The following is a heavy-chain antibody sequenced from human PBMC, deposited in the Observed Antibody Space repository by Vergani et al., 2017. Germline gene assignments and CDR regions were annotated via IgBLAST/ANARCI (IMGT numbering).Heavy chain of an antibody. Sequence: QVQLQESGPGLVKPSETLSLTCTASGGSISSYYWSWIRQPPGKGLEWIGYIYYSGSTNYNPSLKSRVTISVDTSKNQFSLKLSSVTAADTAVYYCARVPRSGRWLQLSNNWFDPWGQGTLVTVSS. V-gene: IGHV4-59*01. J-gene: IGHJ5*02. CDR3: ARVPRSGRWLQLSNNWFDP. CDR2: IYYSGST. CDR1: GGSISSYY. D-gene: IGHD5-24*01.